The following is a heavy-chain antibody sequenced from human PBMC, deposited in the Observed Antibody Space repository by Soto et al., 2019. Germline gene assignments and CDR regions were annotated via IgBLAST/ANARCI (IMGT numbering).Heavy chain of an antibody. CDR1: GYTFTSYA. V-gene: IGHV1-3*01. CDR3: ARAPPFEEYYYDSSGYLGAFDI. J-gene: IGHJ3*02. D-gene: IGHD3-22*01. Sequence: ASVKVSCKASGYTFTSYARHWGRQAPGQRLEWMGWINAGNGNTKYSQKFQGRVTITRDTSASTAYMELSSLRSEDTAVYYCARAPPFEEYYYDSSGYLGAFDIWGQGTMVTVSS. CDR2: INAGNGNT.